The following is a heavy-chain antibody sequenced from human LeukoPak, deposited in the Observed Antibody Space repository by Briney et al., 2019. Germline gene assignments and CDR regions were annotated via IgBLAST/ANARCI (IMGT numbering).Heavy chain of an antibody. CDR2: INPNSGGT. CDR1: GYTFTGYY. D-gene: IGHD3-3*01. Sequence: ASVKVSCKASGYTFTGYYMHWVRQAPGQGLEWMGWINPNSGGTNYAQKFQGRVTMTRDTSISTAYMELSRLRSDDTAVYYCARDAPGSGVTIFGVVIINNNWFDPWGQGTLVTVSS. J-gene: IGHJ5*02. V-gene: IGHV1-2*02. CDR3: ARDAPGSGVTIFGVVIINNNWFDP.